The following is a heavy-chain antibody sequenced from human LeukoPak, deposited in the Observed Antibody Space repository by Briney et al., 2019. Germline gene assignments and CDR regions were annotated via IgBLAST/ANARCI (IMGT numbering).Heavy chain of an antibody. Sequence: GGSLRLSCAASGFTFSDYYMSWIRQAPGKGLEWVSAISGSGGSTYYADSVKGRFTISRDNSKNTLYLQMNSLRAGDTAVYYCAKGPAVLLWFGESYFDYWGQGTLVTVSS. D-gene: IGHD3-10*01. CDR2: ISGSGGST. CDR3: AKGPAVLLWFGESYFDY. CDR1: GFTFSDYY. V-gene: IGHV3-23*01. J-gene: IGHJ4*02.